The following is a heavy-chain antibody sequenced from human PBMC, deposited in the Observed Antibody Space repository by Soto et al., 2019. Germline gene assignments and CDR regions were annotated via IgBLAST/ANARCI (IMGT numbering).Heavy chain of an antibody. D-gene: IGHD1-1*01. Sequence: SETLSLTCTVSGASISGFYWIWIRKSAGKGLEWIGRIYATGTTDYNPSLKSRVMMSVDTSKKQFSLKLRSVTAADTAVYYCVRDGTKTLRDWFDPWGQGISVTVSS. CDR2: IYATGTT. CDR1: GASISGFY. J-gene: IGHJ5*02. CDR3: VRDGTKTLRDWFDP. V-gene: IGHV4-4*07.